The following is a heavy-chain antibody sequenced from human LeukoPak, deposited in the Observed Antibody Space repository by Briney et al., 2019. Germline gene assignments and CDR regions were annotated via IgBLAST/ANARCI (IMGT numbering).Heavy chain of an antibody. J-gene: IGHJ4*02. CDR1: GFTFSGYA. CDR2: ISSGANT. V-gene: IGHV3-23*01. Sequence: GGSLRLSCAASGFTFSGYAMSWVRQAPGKGLEWVSAISSGANTYYADSVRGRFTISRDNSKNTLYLQINSLRAEDTAFYHCARVKGEGAHIDYWGQGTLVTVSS. D-gene: IGHD1-26*01. CDR3: ARVKGEGAHIDY.